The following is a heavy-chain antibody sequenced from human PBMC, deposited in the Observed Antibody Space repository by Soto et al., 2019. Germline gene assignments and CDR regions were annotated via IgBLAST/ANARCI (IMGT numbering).Heavy chain of an antibody. Sequence: GASVKVSCKASGYTFTSYGISWVRQAPGQGLEWMGWISAYNGNTNYAQKLRGRVTMTTDTSTSTAYMELRSLRSDDTAVYYCARENQGTTDWYFDLWGRGTLVTVSS. D-gene: IGHD1-1*01. J-gene: IGHJ2*01. CDR3: ARENQGTTDWYFDL. CDR2: ISAYNGNT. V-gene: IGHV1-18*01. CDR1: GYTFTSYG.